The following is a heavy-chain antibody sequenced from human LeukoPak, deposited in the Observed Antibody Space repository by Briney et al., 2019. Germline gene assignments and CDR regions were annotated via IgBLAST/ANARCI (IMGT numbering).Heavy chain of an antibody. CDR1: GFTVSDNY. Sequence: GGSLRLSCAASGFTVSDNYMSWVRQAPGKGLEWVSVIYSGGSTYYADSVKGRFTISRDNSKNTLYLQVNSLEAEDTAVYYCARSYGWLPGGMWGQGTLVTVSS. CDR3: ARSYGWLPGGM. CDR2: IYSGGST. J-gene: IGHJ4*02. V-gene: IGHV3-66*01. D-gene: IGHD5-12*01.